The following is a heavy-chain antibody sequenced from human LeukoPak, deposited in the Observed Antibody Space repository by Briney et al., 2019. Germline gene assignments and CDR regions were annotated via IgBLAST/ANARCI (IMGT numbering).Heavy chain of an antibody. V-gene: IGHV3-23*01. CDR3: VKRRPPLFPDY. D-gene: IGHD2/OR15-2a*01. Sequence: PGGSLRLSCAASGFTFSSYAMSWVRQAAGKGLEWISAIPGSGGDTYYADSVKGRFTISRDNSKNTLYLQMNSLRVEDTAVYYCVKRRPPLFPDYWGQGTLVTVSS. CDR1: GFTFSSYA. J-gene: IGHJ4*02. CDR2: IPGSGGDT.